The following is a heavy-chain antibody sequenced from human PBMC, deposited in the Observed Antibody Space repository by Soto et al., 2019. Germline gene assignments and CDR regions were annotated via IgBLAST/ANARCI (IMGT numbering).Heavy chain of an antibody. V-gene: IGHV6-1*01. CDR1: GDSVSSNSSA. CDR2: TYYRSKWYN. CDR3: ARVGSVAYDY. Sequence: SQTLSLPGAISGDSVSSNSSAWNWIRQSPSRGLEWLGRTYYRSKWYNDYAVSVKSRITINPDTSKNQFSLQLNSVTPEDTAVYYRARVGSVAYDYWGQGTLVTVSS. D-gene: IGHD6-19*01. J-gene: IGHJ4*02.